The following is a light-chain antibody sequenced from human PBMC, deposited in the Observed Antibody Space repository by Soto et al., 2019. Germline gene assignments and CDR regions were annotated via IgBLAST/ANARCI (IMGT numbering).Light chain of an antibody. J-gene: IGKJ5*01. V-gene: IGKV1-27*01. CDR1: QGIGNY. CDR3: QQLMSYPIT. Sequence: DIQMTQSPSSLSASVGDRVTITCRASQGIGNYLAWYQQRPGKVPKLLIYAASTLQSGVPSRFSGSGSGPDFTLTISSLQPEDVATYYCQQLMSYPITFGQGTRLEIK. CDR2: AAS.